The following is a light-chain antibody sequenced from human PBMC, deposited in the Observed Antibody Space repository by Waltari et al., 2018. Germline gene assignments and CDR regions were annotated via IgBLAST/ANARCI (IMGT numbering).Light chain of an antibody. V-gene: IGKV3-20*01. CDR2: AAS. J-gene: IGKJ1*01. CDR3: QNHERLPAT. CDR1: QSVSKY. Sequence: ELVLTQSPGTLSLSPGERATLSCRASQSVSKYLAGYQQRPGQAPRILIYAASTRATGIPDRFSGSGYGTDFSLIISRLEPEDFAVYYCQNHERLPATFGQGTKVEIK.